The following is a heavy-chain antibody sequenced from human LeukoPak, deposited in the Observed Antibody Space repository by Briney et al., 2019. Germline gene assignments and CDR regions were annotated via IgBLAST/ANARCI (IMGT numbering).Heavy chain of an antibody. V-gene: IGHV3-21*01. D-gene: IGHD5-18*01. CDR1: GFTFSNYS. J-gene: IGHJ4*02. CDR2: ISSSSNYI. CDR3: ARDLDMDTTYFDF. Sequence: PGGSLRLSCAASGFTFSNYSMNWVRQAPGKGLEWVSSISSSSNYIYYADSMKGRFTISRDNAKNSLYLQMNTLRAEDTAVYYCARDLDMDTTYFDFWGQGTLVTVSS.